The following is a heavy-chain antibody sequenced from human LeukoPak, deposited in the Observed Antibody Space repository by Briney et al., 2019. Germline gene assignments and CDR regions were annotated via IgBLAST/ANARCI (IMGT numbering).Heavy chain of an antibody. V-gene: IGHV4-31*03. CDR2: IYYSGST. CDR3: ARSPPGWYYDNSGQYYFDT. Sequence: SETLSLTCTVSGGSISSGGYYWSWIRQHPGKGLEWIGYIYYSGSTYYNPSLKSRVTISVDTSKNQFSLKLSSVTAADTAVYYCARSPPGWYYDNSGQYYFDTWGQGALVTVSS. CDR1: GGSISSGGYY. J-gene: IGHJ4*02. D-gene: IGHD3-22*01.